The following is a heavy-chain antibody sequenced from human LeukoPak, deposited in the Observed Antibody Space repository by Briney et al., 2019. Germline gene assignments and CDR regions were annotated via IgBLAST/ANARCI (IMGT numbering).Heavy chain of an antibody. CDR3: AKESGYCSGGSCYGDYFDY. CDR1: GFTFSSYG. D-gene: IGHD2-15*01. J-gene: IGHJ4*02. CDR2: IRYDGSNK. Sequence: PGGSLRLSCAASGFTFSSYGMHWVRQAPGKGLEWVAFIRYDGSNKYYADSVKGRFTISRDNSKNTLYLQMNSLRAEDTAVYYCAKESGYCSGGSCYGDYFDYWGQGTLVTVSS. V-gene: IGHV3-30*02.